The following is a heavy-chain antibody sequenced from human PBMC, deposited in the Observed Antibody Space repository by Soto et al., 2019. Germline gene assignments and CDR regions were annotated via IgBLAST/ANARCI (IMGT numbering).Heavy chain of an antibody. CDR2: VHWKDVN. J-gene: IGHJ6*02. V-gene: IGHV2-5*01. Sequence: QITLKEAGPTMVKPTQNFTLTCTFSGFSLSTNGEGVFWIRQPPGKAPEWMELVHWKDVNRYSPSLRPRFTIRKDTSSYRIDLSLTDLDPVDTGTYNGSHSRIGYSSPDYYRLEVWGQRT. D-gene: IGHD5-18*01. CDR1: GFSLSTNGEG. CDR3: SHSRIGYSSPDYYRLEV.